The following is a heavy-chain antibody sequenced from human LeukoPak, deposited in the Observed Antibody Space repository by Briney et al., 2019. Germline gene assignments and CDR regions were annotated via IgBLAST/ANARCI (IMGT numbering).Heavy chain of an antibody. CDR1: GYTFTSYY. J-gene: IGHJ3*02. V-gene: IGHV1-46*01. Sequence: ASVKVSCKASGYTFTSYYMHWVRQAPGQGLEWMGIINPSGGSTSYAQKFQGRVTMTRDMSTSTVYMELSSLRSEDTAMYYCARGTTVTTLNDAFDIWGQGTMVTVSS. CDR3: ARGTTVTTLNDAFDI. D-gene: IGHD4-17*01. CDR2: INPSGGST.